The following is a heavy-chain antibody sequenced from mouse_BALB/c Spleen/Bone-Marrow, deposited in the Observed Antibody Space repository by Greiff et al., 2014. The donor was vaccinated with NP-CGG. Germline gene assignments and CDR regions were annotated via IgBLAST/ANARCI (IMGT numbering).Heavy chain of an antibody. V-gene: IGHV14-3*02. Sequence: EVQLQQSGAELVKPGASVKLSCTASGFNIKDTFMHWVKQRPEQGLEWIGRIDPANGDTKYDPKFQGKATTTADTSSNTAYLQLSSLTSEDTAVYYCTKPSFYYGSSYWYFDVWGAGTTVTVSS. J-gene: IGHJ1*01. D-gene: IGHD1-1*01. CDR3: TKPSFYYGSSYWYFDV. CDR2: IDPANGDT. CDR1: GFNIKDTF.